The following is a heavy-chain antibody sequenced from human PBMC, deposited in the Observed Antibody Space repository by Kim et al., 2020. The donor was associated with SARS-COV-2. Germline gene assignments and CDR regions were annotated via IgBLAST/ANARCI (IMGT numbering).Heavy chain of an antibody. J-gene: IGHJ4*01. CDR1: RFTFSDYY. Sequence: GGSLRLSCAASRFTFSDYYMSWIRQAPGEGPEWVSYVSGSRTDINYADSVKGRFTISRDNAKNSLYLHMNNLRVEDTAVYYCARNYDSDYHYYFDYWG. D-gene: IGHD6-25*01. CDR3: ARNYDSDYHYYFDY. V-gene: IGHV3-11*06. CDR2: VSGSRTDI.